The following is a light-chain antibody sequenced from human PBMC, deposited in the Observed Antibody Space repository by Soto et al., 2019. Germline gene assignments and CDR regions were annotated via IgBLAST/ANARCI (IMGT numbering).Light chain of an antibody. CDR3: QQSNNWPPLT. Sequence: EIVLTQSPATLSVSPLERATLXCRASQSVSSNLAWYQQKPGQAPRLLIYDASNRATGIPARFSGSGSETDFSLTISSLQIEDFALYYCQQSNNWPPLTFGGGTKVDIK. CDR1: QSVSSN. J-gene: IGKJ4*01. V-gene: IGKV3D-15*01. CDR2: DAS.